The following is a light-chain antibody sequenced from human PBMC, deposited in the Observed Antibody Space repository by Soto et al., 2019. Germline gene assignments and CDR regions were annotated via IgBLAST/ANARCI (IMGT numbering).Light chain of an antibody. Sequence: EIVMTQSPATLSVSPGVIATLSCRAIQSVSGNLAWYQQKPGQAPRLLIYGAYTRATGIPARFSGSGSGTEFTLTLSSLQSEDFEVYYCQQYNNWPPAFGQGSTGEIK. CDR2: GAY. J-gene: IGKJ1*01. V-gene: IGKV3-15*01. CDR3: QQYNNWPPA. CDR1: QSVSGN.